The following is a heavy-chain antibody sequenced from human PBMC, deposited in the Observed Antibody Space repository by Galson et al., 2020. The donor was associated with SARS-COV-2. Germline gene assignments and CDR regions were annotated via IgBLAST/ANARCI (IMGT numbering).Heavy chain of an antibody. CDR2: IHSSGNT. CDR3: ARTSSTATREYYFGY. Sequence: SETLSLTCTVSGDSISSDDFYWSWIRQTPGTGLEWIGDIHSSGNTYYNPSLMSRGTISVDTSKNQFSLRLSSVTAADTAEYFCARTSSTATREYYFGYWGQGTLVTVSS. J-gene: IGHJ4*02. V-gene: IGHV4-30-4*01. D-gene: IGHD4-17*01. CDR1: GDSISSDDFY.